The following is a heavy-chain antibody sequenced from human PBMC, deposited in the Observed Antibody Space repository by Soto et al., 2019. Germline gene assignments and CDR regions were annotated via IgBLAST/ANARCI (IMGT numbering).Heavy chain of an antibody. D-gene: IGHD5-12*01. CDR2: ISYDGSNK. Sequence: GGSLRLSCAASGFTFSSYAMHWVRQAPGKGLEWVAVISYDGSNKYYADSVKGRFTISRDNSKNTLYLQMNSLRAEDTAVYYCARDKLQLLAVYYYGMDVWGQGTTVTVSS. V-gene: IGHV3-30-3*01. CDR3: ARDKLQLLAVYYYGMDV. CDR1: GFTFSSYA. J-gene: IGHJ6*02.